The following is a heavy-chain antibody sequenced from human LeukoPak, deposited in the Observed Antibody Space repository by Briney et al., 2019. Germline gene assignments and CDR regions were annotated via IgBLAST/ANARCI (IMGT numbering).Heavy chain of an antibody. Sequence: AETLSLTCTVSVGSISSSSYYWGWIRQPPGKGLEWIGSIYYSGSTYYNPSLKSRVTISVDTSKNQFSLKLSSVTAADTAVYYCARLLYGAASWFDPWGQGTLVTVSS. V-gene: IGHV4-39*01. CDR1: VGSISSSSYY. J-gene: IGHJ5*02. CDR3: ARLLYGAASWFDP. CDR2: IYYSGST. D-gene: IGHD4-17*01.